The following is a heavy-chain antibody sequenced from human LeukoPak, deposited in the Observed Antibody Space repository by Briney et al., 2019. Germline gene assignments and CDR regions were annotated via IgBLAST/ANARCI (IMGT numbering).Heavy chain of an antibody. CDR3: VREDTSATANY. J-gene: IGHJ4*02. Sequence: GGSLRLSCAASGFNCANHAMSWVRQTAGKGLEWVSAISGGGDITYYADSVKGRFTISRDNSKDTLFLQMHSLRPGDTAVYYCVREDTSATANYWGQGTLVTISS. D-gene: IGHD2-21*02. V-gene: IGHV3-23*01. CDR1: GFNCANHA. CDR2: ISGGGDIT.